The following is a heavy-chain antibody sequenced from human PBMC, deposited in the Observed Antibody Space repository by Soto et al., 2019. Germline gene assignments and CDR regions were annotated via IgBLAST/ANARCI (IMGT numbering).Heavy chain of an antibody. Sequence: PSETLSLTCAVYGGSFSGYYWSWIRQPPGKGLEWIGEINHSGSTNYNPSLKSRVTISVDTSKNQFSLKLSSVTAADTAVYYCARGAGGAAAGKDRFDLWGQGTLVTVPQ. J-gene: IGHJ5*02. CDR1: GGSFSGYY. V-gene: IGHV4-34*01. CDR3: ARGAGGAAAGKDRFDL. CDR2: INHSGST. D-gene: IGHD6-13*01.